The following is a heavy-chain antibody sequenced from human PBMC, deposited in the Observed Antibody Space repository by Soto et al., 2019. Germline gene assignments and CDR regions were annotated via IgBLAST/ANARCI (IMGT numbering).Heavy chain of an antibody. CDR2: IYPGDSDT. V-gene: IGHV5-51*01. Sequence: GESLKISCKGSGYSFTSYWIGWVRQMPGKGLEWMGIIYPGDSDTRYSPSFQGQVTISADKSISTAYLQWSSLKASDTAMYYCARWIKLSQGTNYFDYWGQGNLVTVSS. J-gene: IGHJ4*02. D-gene: IGHD2-2*03. CDR1: GYSFTSYW. CDR3: ARWIKLSQGTNYFDY.